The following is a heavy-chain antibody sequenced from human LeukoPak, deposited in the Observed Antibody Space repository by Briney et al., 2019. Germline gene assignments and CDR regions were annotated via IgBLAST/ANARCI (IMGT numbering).Heavy chain of an antibody. V-gene: IGHV1-18*01. J-gene: IGHJ5*02. CDR1: GYTFTSYG. Sequence: ASVKVSCKASGYTFTSYGISWVRQAPGQGLEWMGWISAYNGNTNYAQKLQGRVTMTTDTSTSTAYMELRSLRSDDTAVCYCARAPGTYYDNWFDPWGQGTLVTVSS. CDR2: ISAYNGNT. CDR3: ARAPGTYYDNWFDP. D-gene: IGHD1-26*01.